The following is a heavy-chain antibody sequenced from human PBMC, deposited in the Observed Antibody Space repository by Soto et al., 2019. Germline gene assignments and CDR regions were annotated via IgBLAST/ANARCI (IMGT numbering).Heavy chain of an antibody. V-gene: IGHV3-21*01. CDR2: ISSSSSYI. CDR1: GFTFSSYS. CDR3: XXXLRPRVAAAGYYYYYGMDV. D-gene: IGHD6-13*01. J-gene: IGHJ6*02. Sequence: GGSLRLSCAASGFTFSSYSMNWVRQAPGKGLEWVSSISSSSSYIYYADSVKGRFTVSRDNAKNSLYLQMNSLRAEDTAVYYCXXXLRPRVAAAGYYYYYGMDVWGQGTTVTVSS.